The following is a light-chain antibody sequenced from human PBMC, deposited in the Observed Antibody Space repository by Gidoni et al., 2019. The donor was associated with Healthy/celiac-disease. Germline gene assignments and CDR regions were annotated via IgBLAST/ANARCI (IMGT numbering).Light chain of an antibody. V-gene: IGKV3-11*01. CDR1: QSVSSY. CDR3: QQRSNWPPKLT. Sequence: EIVLTPSPATLSLSPGERATLSCRASQSVSSYLAWYQQQPGQAPRLLIYDASNRATGIPARFSGSGSGTDFTLTISSLEPEDFAVYYCQQRSNWPPKLTFGGGTKVEIK. CDR2: DAS. J-gene: IGKJ4*01.